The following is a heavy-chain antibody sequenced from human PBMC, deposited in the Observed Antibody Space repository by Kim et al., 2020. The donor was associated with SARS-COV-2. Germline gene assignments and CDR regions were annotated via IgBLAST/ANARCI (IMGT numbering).Heavy chain of an antibody. Sequence: ASVKVSCKVSGYTLTELSMHWVRQAPGKGLEWMGGFDPEDVETIYAQKFQGRVTMTEDTSTDTAYMELSSLRSEDTAVYYCATVFSGSYWRDYWGQGTLVTVPS. CDR2: FDPEDVET. CDR3: ATVFSGSYWRDY. J-gene: IGHJ4*02. D-gene: IGHD1-26*01. CDR1: GYTLTELS. V-gene: IGHV1-24*01.